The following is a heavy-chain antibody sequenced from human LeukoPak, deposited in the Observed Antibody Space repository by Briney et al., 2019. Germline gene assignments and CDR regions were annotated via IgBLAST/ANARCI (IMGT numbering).Heavy chain of an antibody. Sequence: ASVKVSCKTSGYTFSSYGITWVRQAPGQGLEWMGWISAYNGKTNSAQNLQGRVTTTTDTSTSAAYMELRSLRSEDTAVYYCARHTLYGSGSYYVYYFDYWGQGTLVTVSS. D-gene: IGHD3-10*01. CDR2: ISAYNGKT. CDR3: ARHTLYGSGSYYVYYFDY. V-gene: IGHV1-18*01. CDR1: GYTFSSYG. J-gene: IGHJ4*02.